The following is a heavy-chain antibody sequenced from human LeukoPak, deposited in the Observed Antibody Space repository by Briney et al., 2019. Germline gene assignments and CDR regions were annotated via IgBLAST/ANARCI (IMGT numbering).Heavy chain of an antibody. Sequence: PGRSLRLSCAASGFTFSSDAMHWVRQAPGKGLEWEAVISYDGSNKYYADSVKGRFTISRDNSKNTLYLQMNSLRAEDTAVYYCARDAAAAGLVDYWGQGTLVTVSS. J-gene: IGHJ4*02. CDR2: ISYDGSNK. D-gene: IGHD6-13*01. V-gene: IGHV3-30-3*01. CDR1: GFTFSSDA. CDR3: ARDAAAAGLVDY.